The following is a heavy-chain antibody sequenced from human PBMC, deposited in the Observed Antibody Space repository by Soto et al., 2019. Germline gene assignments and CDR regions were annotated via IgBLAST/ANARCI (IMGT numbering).Heavy chain of an antibody. D-gene: IGHD2-15*01. V-gene: IGHV3-23*01. CDR3: AKSRLYCSGGSCRVSYFDY. J-gene: IGHJ4*02. CDR2: ISGSGGST. Sequence: GGSLRLSCAASGFTFSSYGMHWVRQAPGKGLEWVSAISGSGGSTYYADSVKGRFTISRDNSKNTLYLQMNSLRAEDTAVYYCAKSRLYCSGGSCRVSYFDYWGQGTLVTVSS. CDR1: GFTFSSYG.